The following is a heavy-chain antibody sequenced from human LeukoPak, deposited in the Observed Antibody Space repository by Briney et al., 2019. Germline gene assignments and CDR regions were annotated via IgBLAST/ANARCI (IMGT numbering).Heavy chain of an antibody. CDR1: GYTFTGYY. J-gene: IGHJ5*02. CDR2: INPNSGGT. D-gene: IGHD6-13*01. CDR3: AREEPGIAAAGSGGNWFDP. V-gene: IGHV1-2*04. Sequence: ASVKVSCKASGYTFTGYYMHWVRQAPGQGLEWMGWINPNSGGTNYAQKFQGWVTMTRDTSISTAYMELSRLRSDDPAVYYCAREEPGIAAAGSGGNWFDPWGQGTLVTVSS.